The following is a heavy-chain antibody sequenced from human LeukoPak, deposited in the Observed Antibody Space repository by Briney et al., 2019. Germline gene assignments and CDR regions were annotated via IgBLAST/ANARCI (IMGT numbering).Heavy chain of an antibody. D-gene: IGHD1-1*01. CDR1: GGSFSGYY. J-gene: IGHJ4*02. CDR2: INHSGST. CDR3: ARGFRGTADY. V-gene: IGHV4-34*01. Sequence: SETLSLTCAVYGGSFSGYYWSWIRQPPGKGLEWIGEINHSGSTNYNPSLKSRVTISVDTSKNQFSLKLSSVTAADTAVYYCARGFRGTADYWGQGTLVTVSS.